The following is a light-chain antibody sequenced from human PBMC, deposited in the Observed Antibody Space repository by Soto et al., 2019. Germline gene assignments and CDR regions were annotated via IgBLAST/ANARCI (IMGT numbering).Light chain of an antibody. V-gene: IGLV2-14*03. CDR1: SSDVGDYNS. J-gene: IGLJ2*01. CDR3: SSYTSSGTVV. CDR2: DVS. Sequence: QSALTQPASVSGSPGQSITISCTGTSSDVGDYNSVSWYQQHPGKAPKLMIYDVSYRPSGVSNRFSGSKSGNTASLTISGLQAEDEADYYCSSYTSSGTVVFGGGTKLTVL.